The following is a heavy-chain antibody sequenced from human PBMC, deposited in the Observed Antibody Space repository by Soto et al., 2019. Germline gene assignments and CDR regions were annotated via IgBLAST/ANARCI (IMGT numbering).Heavy chain of an antibody. CDR1: GLSFSTYS. CDR2: IGSSSSLI. V-gene: IGHV3-48*02. Sequence: EVQLVESGGGLVQPGGSLRLSCAASGLSFSTYSMNWVRQAPGKGLEWVSYIGSSSSLIDYADSVKGRFTISRDNAKNSLFLQMSSLRDEDTVVYYCARDRSYSFDYWGQGTLVTVSS. J-gene: IGHJ4*02. CDR3: ARDRSYSFDY. D-gene: IGHD1-26*01.